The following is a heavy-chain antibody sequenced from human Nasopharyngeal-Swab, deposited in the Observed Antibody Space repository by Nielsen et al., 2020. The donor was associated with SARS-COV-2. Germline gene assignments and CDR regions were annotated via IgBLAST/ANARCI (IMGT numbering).Heavy chain of an antibody. CDR3: ARWNNWFDP. Sequence: GESLKISCVASGFTLSTYSMNWVRQAPGKGLEWVSYISSSSSTIYYADSVKGRFTISRDNAKNSLYLQMNSLRAEDTAVYYCARWNNWFDPWGQGTLVTVSS. J-gene: IGHJ5*02. CDR2: ISSSSSTI. V-gene: IGHV3-48*04. CDR1: GFTLSTYS. D-gene: IGHD1-1*01.